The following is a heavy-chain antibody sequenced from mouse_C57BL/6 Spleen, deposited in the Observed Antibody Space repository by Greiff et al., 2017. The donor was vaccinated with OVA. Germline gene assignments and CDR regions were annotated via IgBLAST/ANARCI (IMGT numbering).Heavy chain of an antibody. J-gene: IGHJ2*01. V-gene: IGHV1-53*01. CDR3: ARRIYYGNYYFDY. CDR2: INPSNGGT. Sequence: VKLMESGTELVKPGASVKLSCKASGYTFTSYWMHWVKQRPGQGLEWIGNINPSNGGTNYNEKFKSKATLTVDKSSSTAYMQLSSLTSEDSAVYYCARRIYYGNYYFDYWGQGTTLTVSS. D-gene: IGHD2-1*01. CDR1: GYTFTSYW.